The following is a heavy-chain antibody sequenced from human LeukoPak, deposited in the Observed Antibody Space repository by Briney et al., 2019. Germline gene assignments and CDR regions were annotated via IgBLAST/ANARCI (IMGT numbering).Heavy chain of an antibody. D-gene: IGHD6-13*01. CDR1: GFTFSTYA. V-gene: IGHV3-23*01. CDR3: ARGTTSSSWSSCDY. J-gene: IGHJ4*02. Sequence: PGGSLRLSCAASGFTFSTYAMSWVRQTPEKGLEWVSAISGSGGSTYYADSVKGRFTISRDNAKNTLYLQMNNLRAEDTAVYYCARGTTSSSWSSCDYWGQGTLVTVSS. CDR2: ISGSGGST.